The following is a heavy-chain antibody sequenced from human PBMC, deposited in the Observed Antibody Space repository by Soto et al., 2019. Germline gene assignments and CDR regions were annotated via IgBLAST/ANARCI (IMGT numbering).Heavy chain of an antibody. Sequence: QVQLVESGGGVFQPGRSLRLSCAASGFTFSTYGMHWVRQAPGKGLEWVAAMSYDGTKQYYVASVKGRFTISRDNSRKTLFLQVNSLRDEDTAVYYCAKEYGSTWIDLWGQGTLVTVSS. V-gene: IGHV3-30*18. CDR1: GFTFSTYG. D-gene: IGHD6-13*01. CDR2: MSYDGTKQ. J-gene: IGHJ5*02. CDR3: AKEYGSTWIDL.